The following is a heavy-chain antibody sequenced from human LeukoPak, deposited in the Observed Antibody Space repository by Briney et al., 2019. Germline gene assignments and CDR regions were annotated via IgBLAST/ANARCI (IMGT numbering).Heavy chain of an antibody. CDR2: INHGGST. Sequence: PSETLSLTCAVYGGSFSGYYWSWIRQPPGKGLEWIGEINHGGSTNYNPSLKSRVTISVDTSKNQFSLKLGSVTAADTAVYYCARGVSPDYWGQGTLVTVSS. CDR1: GGSFSGYY. J-gene: IGHJ4*02. CDR3: ARGVSPDY. V-gene: IGHV4-34*01.